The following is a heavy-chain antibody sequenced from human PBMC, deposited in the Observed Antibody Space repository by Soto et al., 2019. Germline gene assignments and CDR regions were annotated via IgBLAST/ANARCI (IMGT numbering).Heavy chain of an antibody. CDR1: GFIFSSYA. CDR3: AKFLIRGIVVVVGGMDV. Sequence: EVQLLESGGGLVQPGGSLRLSCAASGFIFSSYAMSWVRQAPGKGLECVSAISGSGGSTYYADSVKGRFTISRDNSKNTLYLQMNSLRAEDTAVYYCAKFLIRGIVVVVGGMDVWGQGTTVTVSS. J-gene: IGHJ6*02. V-gene: IGHV3-23*01. CDR2: ISGSGGST. D-gene: IGHD2-15*01.